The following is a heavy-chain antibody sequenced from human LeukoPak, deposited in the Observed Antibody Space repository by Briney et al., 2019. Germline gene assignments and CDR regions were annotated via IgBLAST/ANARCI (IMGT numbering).Heavy chain of an antibody. Sequence: GGSLRLSCAASGFTFSIYWMHWVRQPPGKGLVWVSRINSDGSSTSYADSGEGRFTISRDNVKSTVYLQMNSLRVEYTALYYCARDAPGNTAFYYWGQGSLVTVSS. CDR2: INSDGSST. D-gene: IGHD5-18*01. V-gene: IGHV3-74*01. CDR1: GFTFSIYW. CDR3: ARDAPGNTAFYY. J-gene: IGHJ4*02.